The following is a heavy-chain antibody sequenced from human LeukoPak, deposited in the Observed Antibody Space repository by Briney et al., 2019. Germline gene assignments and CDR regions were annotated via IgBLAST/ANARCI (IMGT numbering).Heavy chain of an antibody. D-gene: IGHD3-3*01. CDR3: ATTYYDFWSGYRLNWYFDL. J-gene: IGHJ2*01. V-gene: IGHV1-2*02. Sequence: ASVKDSCKASGYTFTGYYMHWVRQAPGQGLAWMGWINPNSGGTNYAQKFQGRVTMTRDTSISTAYMELSRLRSDDTAVYYCATTYYDFWSGYRLNWYFDLWGRGTLVTVSS. CDR2: INPNSGGT. CDR1: GYTFTGYY.